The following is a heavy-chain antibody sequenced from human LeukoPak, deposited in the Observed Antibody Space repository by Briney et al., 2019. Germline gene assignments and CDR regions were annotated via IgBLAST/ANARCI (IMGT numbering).Heavy chain of an antibody. V-gene: IGHV1-8*01. CDR2: MNPNSGNT. D-gene: IGHD5-12*01. CDR1: GYTFTSYD. Sequence: ASVKVSCKASGYTFTSYDINWVRQATGQGLEWMGWMNPNSGNTGYAQKFQGRVTMTRNTSISTAYMELSSLRSEDTAVYYCARGVATYYYYYYYMDVWGKGTTVTIS. CDR3: ARGVATYYYYYYYMDV. J-gene: IGHJ6*03.